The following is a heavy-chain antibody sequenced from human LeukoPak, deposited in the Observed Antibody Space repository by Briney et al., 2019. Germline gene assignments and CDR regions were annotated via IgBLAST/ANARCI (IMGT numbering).Heavy chain of an antibody. CDR3: AKRLYDNYYMDV. V-gene: IGHV3-23*01. Sequence: GGSLGLSCAASGFTFSSYAMSWVRQAPGKGLEWVSAISGSGGSTYYADSVKGRFTISRDNSKNTLYLQMNSLRAEDTAVHYCAKRLYDNYYMDVWGKGTTVIVSS. CDR2: ISGSGGST. CDR1: GFTFSSYA. J-gene: IGHJ6*03.